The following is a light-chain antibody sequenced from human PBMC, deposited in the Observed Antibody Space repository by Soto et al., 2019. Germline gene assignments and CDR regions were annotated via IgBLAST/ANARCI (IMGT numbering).Light chain of an antibody. Sequence: EIGLSQSPGTLSLSPGERATLSCRASQSVSNNYLAWYQQKPGQAPRLLIYGASNRATGIPDRFSGSGSGTHFTLTISRLEPGDFAVYYCQHFGGTTFTFGHATLLE. CDR1: QSVSNNY. J-gene: IGKJ5*01. CDR2: GAS. V-gene: IGKV3-20*01. CDR3: QHFGGTTFT.